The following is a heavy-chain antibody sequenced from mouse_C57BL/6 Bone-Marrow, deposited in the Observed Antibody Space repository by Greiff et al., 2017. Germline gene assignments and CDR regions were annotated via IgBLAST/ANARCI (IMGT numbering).Heavy chain of an antibody. Sequence: VQLQQSGPVLVKPGASVKMSCKASGYTFTDYYMNWVKQSHGKSLEWIGVINPYNGGTSYNQKFKGKATLTVDKSSSTAYMERNSLTSEDSTVYYCARRGRNCYAMDVWGTGTSVTVSS. CDR1: GYTFTDYY. J-gene: IGHJ4*01. CDR2: INPYNGGT. V-gene: IGHV1-19*01. D-gene: IGHD2-1*01. CDR3: ARRGRNCYAMDV.